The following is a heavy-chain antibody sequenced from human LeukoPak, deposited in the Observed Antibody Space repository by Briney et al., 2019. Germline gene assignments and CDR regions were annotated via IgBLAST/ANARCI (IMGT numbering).Heavy chain of an antibody. D-gene: IGHD3-22*01. Sequence: GGSLRLSCAASGFTFSSYSMNWVRQAPGKGLEWVSSISSSSSYIYYADSVKGRFTISRDNAKNSLYLQMNSLRAEDTAVYYCAGVYDSSGYYFGYYYYYGMDVWGQGTTVTVSS. V-gene: IGHV3-21*01. CDR1: GFTFSSYS. CDR3: AGVYDSSGYYFGYYYYYGMDV. CDR2: ISSSSSYI. J-gene: IGHJ6*02.